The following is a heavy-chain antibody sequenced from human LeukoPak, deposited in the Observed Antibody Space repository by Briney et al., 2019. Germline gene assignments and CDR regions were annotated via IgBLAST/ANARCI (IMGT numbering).Heavy chain of an antibody. CDR1: GGSVSSGSYY. CDR2: IYYSGST. D-gene: IGHD3-16*02. CDR3: ARAKTYYDYVWGSYRQGYNWFDP. Sequence: PSETLSLTCTVSGGSVSSGSYYWSWIRQPPGKGLEWTGYIYYSGSTYYNPSLKSRVTISVDTSKNQFSLKLSSVTAADTAVYYCARAKTYYDYVWGSYRQGYNWFDPWGQGTLVTVSS. V-gene: IGHV4-30-4*08. J-gene: IGHJ5*02.